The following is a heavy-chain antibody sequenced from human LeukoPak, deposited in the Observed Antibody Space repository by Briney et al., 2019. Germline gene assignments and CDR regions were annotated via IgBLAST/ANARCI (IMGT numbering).Heavy chain of an antibody. D-gene: IGHD5-12*01. CDR1: GGPLSRTNA. CDR2: IYHSGST. CDR3: ARSQDVDVVTTHRPFDI. J-gene: IGHJ3*02. Sequence: AETLTLPCAVSGGPLSRTNAWDPVRQPPGNGLEWSGVIYHSGSTNYIPSLKSRVTISVDKSKNQFSLKLTSVTAADTALYYCARSQDVDVVTTHRPFDIWGQGTVVTVSS. V-gene: IGHV4-4*02.